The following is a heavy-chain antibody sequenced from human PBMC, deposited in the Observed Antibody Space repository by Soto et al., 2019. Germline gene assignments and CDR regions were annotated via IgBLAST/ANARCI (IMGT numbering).Heavy chain of an antibody. D-gene: IGHD3-16*01. CDR1: GGTFSSYA. CDR3: AREGGGDGYNFDY. J-gene: IGHJ4*02. Sequence: SVKVSCKASGGTFSSYAISWGRQAPGQGLEWMGGIIPIFGTANYAQKFQGRVTITADESTSTAYMELSSLRSEDTAVYYCAREGGGDGYNFDYWGQGTLVTVSS. V-gene: IGHV1-69*13. CDR2: IIPIFGTA.